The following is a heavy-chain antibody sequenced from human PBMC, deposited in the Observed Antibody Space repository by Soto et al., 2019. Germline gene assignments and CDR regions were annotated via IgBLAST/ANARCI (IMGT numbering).Heavy chain of an antibody. D-gene: IGHD2-8*01. V-gene: IGHV6-1*01. CDR1: GDSVSSNTAA. J-gene: IGHJ5*02. Sequence: QVQMQQSGPGLVKPSQTLSLTCAISGDSVSSNTAAWHWIRQSPSRGLEWLGRTYYRSKWYSDYAISVKSRIAINPDTSRNQFSLHLNSVTAEDTAGYYCARGTCIDGVCFRVDPWGQGTLVTVSS. CDR3: ARGTCIDGVCFRVDP. CDR2: TYYRSKWYS.